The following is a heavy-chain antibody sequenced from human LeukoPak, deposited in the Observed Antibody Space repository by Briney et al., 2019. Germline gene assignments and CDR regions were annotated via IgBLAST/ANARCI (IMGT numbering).Heavy chain of an antibody. CDR2: INSDGRST. J-gene: IGHJ4*02. D-gene: IGHD3-16*01. CDR3: ARDSFGLDY. V-gene: IGHV3-74*01. CDR1: GFSFSRYW. Sequence: PGGSLRLSCTASGFSFSRYWMHWVRHAPGMGLVWVARINSDGRSTNYADSVKGRITFSRDNAKNTLYLQMNSLRAEDTAVYYCARDSFGLDYWGQGTLVTVSS.